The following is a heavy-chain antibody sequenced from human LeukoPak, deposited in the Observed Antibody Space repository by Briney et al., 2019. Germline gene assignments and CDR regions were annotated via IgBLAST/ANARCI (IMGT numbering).Heavy chain of an antibody. CDR3: ARGEYGDYLKAAFDI. J-gene: IGHJ3*02. Sequence: GGSLRLSCAASGFTFSSYAMHWVRQAPGKGLEWVAVISYDGSNKYYADSVKGRFTISRDNSKNTLYLQMNSLRAEDTDVYYCARGEYGDYLKAAFDIWGQGTMVTVSS. V-gene: IGHV3-30*14. D-gene: IGHD4-17*01. CDR2: ISYDGSNK. CDR1: GFTFSSYA.